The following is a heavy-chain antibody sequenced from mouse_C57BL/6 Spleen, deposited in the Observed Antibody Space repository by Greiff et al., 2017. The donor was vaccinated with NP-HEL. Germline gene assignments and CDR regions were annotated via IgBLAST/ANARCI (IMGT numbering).Heavy chain of an antibody. CDR2: IDPSDSYT. V-gene: IGHV1-59*01. Sequence: QVQLQQPGAELVRPGTSVKLSCKASGYTFTSYWMHWVKQRPGQGLEWIGVIDPSDSYTNYNQKFKGKATLTVDTSSSTAYMQLSSLTSEDSAVYYCARSRGDGDYFDYWGQGTTLTVSS. D-gene: IGHD3-3*01. CDR1: GYTFTSYW. CDR3: ARSRGDGDYFDY. J-gene: IGHJ2*01.